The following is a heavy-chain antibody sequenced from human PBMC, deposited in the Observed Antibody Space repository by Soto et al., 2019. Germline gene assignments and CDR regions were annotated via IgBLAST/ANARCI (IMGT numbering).Heavy chain of an antibody. V-gene: IGHV2-5*01. D-gene: IGHD3-10*01. CDR3: VRRQRDSGPNGDY. CDR2: IYWHDDK. CDR1: GFSLSTSGMG. J-gene: IGHJ4*02. Sequence: GSGPTLVNPTETLTLTCTFSGFSLSTSGMGVGWIRQPPGKALEWLALIYWHDDKRYSPSLSNRLTVTKDDSKNQVVLTMTDMEPVDTATYYCVRRQRDSGPNGDYWGQGILVTVSS.